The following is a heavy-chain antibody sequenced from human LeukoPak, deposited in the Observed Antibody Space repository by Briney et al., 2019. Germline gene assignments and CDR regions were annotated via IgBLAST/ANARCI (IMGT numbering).Heavy chain of an antibody. D-gene: IGHD6-19*01. CDR1: GFTFSSYA. Sequence: GGSLRLSCAASGFTFSSYAMSWIRQAPGKGLEWVSSIDYDGGSGHYADSVKGRFTISRDNSNNTLFLHLNSLRGEDTAVYYCTRNSGWYGLSWGQGTLVTVSS. CDR2: IDYDGGSG. J-gene: IGHJ1*01. CDR3: TRNSGWYGLS. V-gene: IGHV3-23*01.